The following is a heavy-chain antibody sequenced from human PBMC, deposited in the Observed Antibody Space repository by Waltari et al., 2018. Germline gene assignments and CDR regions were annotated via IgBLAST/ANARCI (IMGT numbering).Heavy chain of an antibody. Sequence: EVQLLESGGGLVQPGGSLRLSCAASGFTFSSYAMSWVRQAPGKGLEWVSAISGSGGSTYYADSVKGQFTISRDNSKNTLYLQMNSLRAEDTAVYYCAKAQLVRDWFDPWGQGTLVTVSS. CDR3: AKAQLVRDWFDP. V-gene: IGHV3-23*01. J-gene: IGHJ5*02. CDR2: ISGSGGST. D-gene: IGHD6-13*01. CDR1: GFTFSSYA.